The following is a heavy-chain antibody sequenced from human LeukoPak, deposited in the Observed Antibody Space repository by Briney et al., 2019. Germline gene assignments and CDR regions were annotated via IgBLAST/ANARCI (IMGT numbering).Heavy chain of an antibody. CDR3: ARGRSYGLDFDS. CDR2: KYCSGST. CDR1: GVSINTCCYY. Sequence: SETLSLTCDVSGVSINTCCYYWTWIRQPPGKGLEWIGYKYCSGSTRYNSSLRSRLTISLDSSKNQFSLRLTSVTAADTAVYYCARGRSYGLDFDSWGPGTLVIVST. J-gene: IGHJ4*02. V-gene: IGHV4-61*01. D-gene: IGHD5-18*01.